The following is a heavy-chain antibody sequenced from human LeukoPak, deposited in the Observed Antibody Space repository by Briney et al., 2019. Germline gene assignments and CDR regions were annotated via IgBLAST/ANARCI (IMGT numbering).Heavy chain of an antibody. CDR1: GFTFSSYD. D-gene: IGHD5-12*01. Sequence: AGGSLRLSCAASGFTFSSYDMHWVRQSTGKGLEWVSAIGTAGDTYYSDSVKGRFTISRENARYSLYLQMNSLRAGDTAVYYCASHVDYYGMDVWGQGTTVTVSS. CDR2: IGTAGDT. J-gene: IGHJ6*02. CDR3: ASHVDYYGMDV. V-gene: IGHV3-13*01.